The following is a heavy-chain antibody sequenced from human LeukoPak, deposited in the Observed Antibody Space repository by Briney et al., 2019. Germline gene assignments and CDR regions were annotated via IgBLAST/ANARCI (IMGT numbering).Heavy chain of an antibody. D-gene: IGHD5-12*01. Sequence: PSETLSLTCTVSGGSISSGDHYGSWIRQPPGKGLEWIGYVYYSGTTYYNPSLKSRATISLDTSKKQFSLRLTSVTAADTAVYYCARHSEWLRFDLWGQGTLVTVSS. J-gene: IGHJ4*02. CDR2: VYYSGTT. CDR3: ARHSEWLRFDL. CDR1: GGSISSGDHY. V-gene: IGHV4-30-4*01.